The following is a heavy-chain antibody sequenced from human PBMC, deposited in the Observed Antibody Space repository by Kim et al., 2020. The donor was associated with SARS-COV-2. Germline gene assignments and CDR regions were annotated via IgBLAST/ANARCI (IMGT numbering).Heavy chain of an antibody. Sequence: SVKVSCKASRGTFSDSGISWVRQAPGQGLEWMGGTIAIFGTPIYAQKFQGRITVTTDESTSISYLELTSLTSGDTAVYYCARDELQVLDYWGQGTLVTV. CDR2: TIAIFGTP. CDR3: ARDELQVLDY. V-gene: IGHV1-69*05. D-gene: IGHD1-1*01. CDR1: RGTFSDSG. J-gene: IGHJ4*02.